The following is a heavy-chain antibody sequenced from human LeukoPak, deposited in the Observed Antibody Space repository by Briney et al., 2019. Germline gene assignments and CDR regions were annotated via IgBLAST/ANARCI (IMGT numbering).Heavy chain of an antibody. CDR2: ISGSGGST. D-gene: IGHD1-26*01. Sequence: PGGSLRLSCAASGFTFSSYAMSWVRQAPGKGLEWVSAISGSGGSTYYADSVKGRFTISRDNSKNTLYLQMNSLRAEDTAVYYCAEDLVSYPHRGLDYWGQGTLVTVSS. V-gene: IGHV3-23*01. J-gene: IGHJ4*02. CDR1: GFTFSSYA. CDR3: AEDLVSYPHRGLDY.